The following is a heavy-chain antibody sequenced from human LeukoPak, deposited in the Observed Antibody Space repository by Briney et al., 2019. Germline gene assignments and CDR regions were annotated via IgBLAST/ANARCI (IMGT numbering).Heavy chain of an antibody. CDR1: GGTFSSYA. D-gene: IGHD3-10*01. Sequence: SVKVSCKASGGTFSSYAISWVRQAPGQGLEWMGGIIPIFGTANYAQKFQGRVTITTDESTSTAYMELSSLRSEDTAVCYCARDSYYYGSGSYFKNYYYYYMDVWGKGTTVTVSS. J-gene: IGHJ6*03. CDR2: IIPIFGTA. V-gene: IGHV1-69*05. CDR3: ARDSYYYGSGSYFKNYYYYYMDV.